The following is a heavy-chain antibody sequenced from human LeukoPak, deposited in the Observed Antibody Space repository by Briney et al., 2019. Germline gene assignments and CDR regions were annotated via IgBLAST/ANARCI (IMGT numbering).Heavy chain of an antibody. CDR2: INHSGST. D-gene: IGHD5-18*01. CDR1: GGSFSGYY. CDR3: ARRRIQLWLRSWYYFDY. V-gene: IGHV4-34*01. J-gene: IGHJ4*02. Sequence: SETLSLTCAVYGGSFSGYYWSWIRQPPGKGLEWIGEINHSGSTNYNPSLKSRVTISVDTSKNHFSLKLSSVTAADTAVYYCARRRIQLWLRSWYYFDYWGQGTLVTVSS.